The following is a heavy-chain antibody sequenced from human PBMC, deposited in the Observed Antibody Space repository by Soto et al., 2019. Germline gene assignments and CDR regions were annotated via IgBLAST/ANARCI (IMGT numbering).Heavy chain of an antibody. J-gene: IGHJ3*01. CDR1: GHTFTNAW. CDR3: WDSMVTGADFDA. CDR2: IRANGVGGTT. V-gene: IGHV3-15*01. D-gene: IGHD1-26*01. Sequence: EVQLVESGGGLVKPGGSLRLSCEASGHTFTNAWMNWVRLPPGKGLEWVGRIRANGVGGTTDYAAPVKGRLTISSDDATNTVFLQLYGVNTDVTALYYSWDSMVTGADFDAWGRGKIVTVSA.